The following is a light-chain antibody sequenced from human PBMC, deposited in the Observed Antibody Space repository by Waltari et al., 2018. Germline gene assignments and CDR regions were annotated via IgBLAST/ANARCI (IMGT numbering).Light chain of an antibody. J-gene: IGLJ1*01. CDR1: SLREYY. CDR3: NSRDSRGHPLV. Sequence: SSELTQDPVVSVALGQKVRNTCQGDSLREYYANGYHQKPGQAPVLVMYGKNNRPSGIPDRFSGSYSGTTASLIITGAQAEDEGDYYCNSRDSRGHPLVFGTGTKVTVL. CDR2: GKN. V-gene: IGLV3-19*01.